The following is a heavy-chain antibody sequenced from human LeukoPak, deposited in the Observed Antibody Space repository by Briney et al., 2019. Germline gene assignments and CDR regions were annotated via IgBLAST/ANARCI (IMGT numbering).Heavy chain of an antibody. J-gene: IGHJ3*02. CDR1: GFTFSSYA. V-gene: IGHV3-23*01. D-gene: IGHD1-20*01. CDR3: AKYSGNWNLFGVAFDI. CDR2: ISGSATST. Sequence: GGSLRLSCAASGFTFSSYAMSWVRQAPGEGLEWVSTISGSATSTYYADSVKGRFTISRDNSKNTLYLQMNSLRAEDTALYYCAKYSGNWNLFGVAFDIWGQGTMVTVSS.